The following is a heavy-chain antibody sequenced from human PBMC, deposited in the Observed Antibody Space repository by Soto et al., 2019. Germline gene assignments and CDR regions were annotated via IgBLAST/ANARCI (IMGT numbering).Heavy chain of an antibody. D-gene: IGHD6-13*01. CDR2: VSGSGGST. J-gene: IGHJ4*01. Sequence: GGSLRLSCAASGFTFNNYAMSWVRQAPGKGLEWVSAVSGSGGSTYYADSVKGRFTISRDNSKNTLYLQMNSLRAEDTAVYYCAKDGFSSSWYSYYFDYWGHGTLVTVSS. CDR3: AKDGFSSSWYSYYFDY. CDR1: GFTFNNYA. V-gene: IGHV3-23*01.